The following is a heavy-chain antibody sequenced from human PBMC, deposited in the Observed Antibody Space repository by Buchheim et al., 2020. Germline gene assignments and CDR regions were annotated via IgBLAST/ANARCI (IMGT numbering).Heavy chain of an antibody. Sequence: QVQLVESGGDVVQPGRSLRLSCAASGFKFNNYAMHWVRQAPGKGLEWLALISYDGSNKYYRESVEGRFTVSRDNSNKTLHLQMNSLRVEDTAVYYCVRDGSRTGNYYGMDVWGQGTT. D-gene: IGHD1-1*01. CDR1: GFKFNNYA. J-gene: IGHJ6*02. V-gene: IGHV3-30-3*01. CDR3: VRDGSRTGNYYGMDV. CDR2: ISYDGSNK.